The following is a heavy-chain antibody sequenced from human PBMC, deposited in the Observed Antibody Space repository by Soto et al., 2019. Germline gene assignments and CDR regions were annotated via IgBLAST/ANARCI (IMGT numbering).Heavy chain of an antibody. V-gene: IGHV1-46*01. Sequence: GASVKVSCKASGYTFTNFYIHWVRQAPGQELEWVGMINPNGGSTTYAQKFLGRVAMARVTSTSTVYMELSSLRSEDTAVYYCARADYYHIRGYHLAFWGQGTLVTVSS. D-gene: IGHD3-22*01. J-gene: IGHJ4*02. CDR2: INPNGGST. CDR1: GYTFTNFY. CDR3: ARADYYHIRGYHLAF.